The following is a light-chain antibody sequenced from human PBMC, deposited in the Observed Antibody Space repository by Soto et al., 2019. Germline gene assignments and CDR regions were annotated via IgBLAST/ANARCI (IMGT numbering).Light chain of an antibody. CDR1: SSNIGSKP. CDR2: NTN. V-gene: IGLV1-44*01. CDR3: AAWDDSLNGLV. Sequence: QSVLTQPPSASGTPGQRVTISCSGSSSNIGSKPVNWYQQLPGAAPKLLIHNTNQRPSGVPDRFSGSKSGTSASLAIGGLQSDDEAHYYCAAWDDSLNGLVFGGGTKLTVL. J-gene: IGLJ2*01.